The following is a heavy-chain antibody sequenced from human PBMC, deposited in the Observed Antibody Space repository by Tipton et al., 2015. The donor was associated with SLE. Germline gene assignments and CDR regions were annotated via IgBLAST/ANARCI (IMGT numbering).Heavy chain of an antibody. D-gene: IGHD4-11*01. V-gene: IGHV4-34*01. CDR1: GGSFSGYY. Sequence: TLSLTCAVYGGSFSGYYWSWIRQPPGKGLEWIGEINHSGSTNYNPSLKSRVTTSVDTSKNQFSLKLSSVTAADTAVYYCARLYYSRGYWGQGTLVTVSS. CDR2: INHSGST. J-gene: IGHJ4*02. CDR3: ARLYYSRGY.